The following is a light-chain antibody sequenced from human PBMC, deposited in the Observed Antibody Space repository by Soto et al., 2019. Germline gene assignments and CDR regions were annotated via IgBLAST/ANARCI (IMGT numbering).Light chain of an antibody. CDR1: HRVSSY. J-gene: IGKJ1*01. CDR3: QQYHIWPSWT. CDR2: ATS. V-gene: IGKV3-15*01. Sequence: EIVMTQSPATLSVSPRGRATLSCRASHRVSSYLAWYQQKPGQAPRLLIYATSTRATDIPARFSGSGSGTDFTLTISSLQSEDFAVYFCQQYHIWPSWTFGQGTKVDI.